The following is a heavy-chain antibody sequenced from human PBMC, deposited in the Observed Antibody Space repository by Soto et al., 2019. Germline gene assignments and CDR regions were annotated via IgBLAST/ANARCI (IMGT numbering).Heavy chain of an antibody. CDR2: ITDDGRNT. CDR1: GFTFNKYW. D-gene: IGHD6-6*01. Sequence: GGSLRLSCVASGFTFNKYWMHWVRQAPGKGLVWVSRITDDGRNTLYADSVRGRFTISRDNAKNTLYLQMNSLTVEDTGVYFCAKIEAASAARLSRYYYYAMDVWGQGTTVTVSS. V-gene: IGHV3-74*01. J-gene: IGHJ6*02. CDR3: AKIEAASAARLSRYYYYAMDV.